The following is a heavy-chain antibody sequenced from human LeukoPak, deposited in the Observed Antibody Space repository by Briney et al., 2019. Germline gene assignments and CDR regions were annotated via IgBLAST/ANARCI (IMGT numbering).Heavy chain of an antibody. CDR3: ARRTSGTNDTFDI. D-gene: IGHD3-10*01. Sequence: SETLSLICTVSGGSVSSSNYYWGWLPPPPGKGLEWIGTLYYGGSTYYNPSLKSRVTISVDTSKNQFSLKLNSVAAADTAVYYCARRTSGTNDTFDIWGQGTLVTVSS. J-gene: IGHJ3*02. CDR1: GGSVSSSNYY. CDR2: LYYGGST. V-gene: IGHV4-39*01.